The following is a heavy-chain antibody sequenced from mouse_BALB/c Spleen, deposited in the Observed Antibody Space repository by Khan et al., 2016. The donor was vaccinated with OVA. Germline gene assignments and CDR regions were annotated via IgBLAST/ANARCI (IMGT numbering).Heavy chain of an antibody. Sequence: EVQLVESGGDLVKPGGSLKLSCAASGFTFSTYGMSWVRQAPDKRLEWVATVSTGGSYNYYPDSVKGRFTISRDNAKKTLYLQMSDMMSEDTAMFYCTSLAYYYDREGFAYWGQGTLVTVSA. CDR2: VSTGGSYN. CDR3: TSLAYYYDREGFAY. J-gene: IGHJ3*01. V-gene: IGHV5-6*01. CDR1: GFTFSTYG. D-gene: IGHD1-1*01.